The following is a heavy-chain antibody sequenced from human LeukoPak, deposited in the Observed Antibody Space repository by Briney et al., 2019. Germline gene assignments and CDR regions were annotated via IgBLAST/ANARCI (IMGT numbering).Heavy chain of an antibody. D-gene: IGHD6-6*01. CDR2: ISSSSSYI. Sequence: GGSLRLSCAASGFAFSSYSMTWVRQAPGKGLERVSCISSSSSYIYYADSVKGRFTISRDNAKNSLYLQMNSLRAEDTAVYYCARDDGFYSSSSRELKYYFDYWGQGTLVTVSS. J-gene: IGHJ4*02. V-gene: IGHV3-21*01. CDR3: ARDDGFYSSSSRELKYYFDY. CDR1: GFAFSSYS.